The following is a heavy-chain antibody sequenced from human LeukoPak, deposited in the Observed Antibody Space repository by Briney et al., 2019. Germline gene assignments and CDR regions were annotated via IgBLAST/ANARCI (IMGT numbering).Heavy chain of an antibody. CDR3: ASSYYYGSGSYYSS. Sequence: SETLSPTCTVSGGSISSYYWSWIRQPAGKGLEWIGRIYTSGSTNYNPSLKSRVTMSVDTSKNQFSLKLSSVTAADTAVYYCASSYYYGSGSYYSSWGQGTLVTVSS. CDR2: IYTSGST. CDR1: GGSISSYY. J-gene: IGHJ5*02. V-gene: IGHV4-4*07. D-gene: IGHD3-10*01.